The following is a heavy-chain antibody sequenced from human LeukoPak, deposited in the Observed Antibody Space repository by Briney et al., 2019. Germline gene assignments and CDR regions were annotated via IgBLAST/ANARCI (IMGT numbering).Heavy chain of an antibody. J-gene: IGHJ4*02. Sequence: GASVKVSCKASGYTFTAYYINWMRQAPGQGLEWMGWISAYNGNTNYAQKLQGRVTMTTDTSTSTAYMELRSLRSDDTAVYYCARGEYYYDSSGYYVLYWGQGTLVTVSS. CDR1: GYTFTAYY. D-gene: IGHD3-22*01. CDR2: ISAYNGNT. V-gene: IGHV1-18*04. CDR3: ARGEYYYDSSGYYVLY.